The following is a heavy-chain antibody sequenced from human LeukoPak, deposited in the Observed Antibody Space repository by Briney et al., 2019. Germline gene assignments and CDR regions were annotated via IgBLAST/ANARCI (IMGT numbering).Heavy chain of an antibody. D-gene: IGHD3-22*01. J-gene: IGHJ6*03. CDR3: ARGLRDEERHYGYYYMDV. CDR1: GDSVSGYY. Sequence: PSDTLSLTCTVSGDSVSGYYGSWIRQPPGKGLEWIGYFYTSANTNYNPSLKSRVTMSVDTSKNPFSLKLTSVTAADTAVYYCARGLRDEERHYGYYYMDVWGKGTTVAVSS. CDR2: FYTSANT. V-gene: IGHV4-4*09.